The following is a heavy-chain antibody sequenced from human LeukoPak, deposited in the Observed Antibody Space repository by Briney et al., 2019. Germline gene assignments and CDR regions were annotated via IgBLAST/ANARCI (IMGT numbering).Heavy chain of an antibody. D-gene: IGHD3-10*01. CDR1: GFTFDDYA. Sequence: GRSLRLSCAASGFTFDDYAMRWVRQAPGKGLEWVSGISWNSGSIGYADSVKGRFTISRDNAKNSLYLQMNSLRAEDTALYYCAKDEKRTVRGVKAWGQGTLVTVSS. V-gene: IGHV3-9*01. CDR3: AKDEKRTVRGVKA. J-gene: IGHJ4*02. CDR2: ISWNSGSI.